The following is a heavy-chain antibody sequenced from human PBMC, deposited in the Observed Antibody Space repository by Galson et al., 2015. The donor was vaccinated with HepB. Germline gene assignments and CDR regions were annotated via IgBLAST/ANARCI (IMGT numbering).Heavy chain of an antibody. CDR1: GYTFTSNG. V-gene: IGHV1-18*04. D-gene: IGHD4/OR15-4a*01. J-gene: IGHJ4*02. CDR2: ISAYGGNT. Sequence: SVKVSCKASGYTFTSNGISWVRQTPRQGLEWLGWISAYGGNTKYAQKYQDRITLTRDTSTSTAYVELRSLRSDDTAVYYCARDRDYRFDYWGQGTLVTVSS. CDR3: ARDRDYRFDY.